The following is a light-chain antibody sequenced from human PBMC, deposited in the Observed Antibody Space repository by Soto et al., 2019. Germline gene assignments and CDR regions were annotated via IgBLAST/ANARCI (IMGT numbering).Light chain of an antibody. CDR3: QQYDNSPIT. CDR1: QSVGSY. Sequence: EIVSTQAPGTLSLSPWEGGNLPLLASQSVGSYLAWYQQQPGQAPRLLIYGASTRATDIPARFSGSGSGTEFTLTISSLQSEDFAVYYCQQYDNSPITFGQGTKVDI. CDR2: GAS. V-gene: IGKV3-15*01. J-gene: IGKJ1*01.